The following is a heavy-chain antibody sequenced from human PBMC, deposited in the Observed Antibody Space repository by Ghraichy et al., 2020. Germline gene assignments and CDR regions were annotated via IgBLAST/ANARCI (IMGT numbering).Heavy chain of an antibody. CDR3: ARDAMFMLDA. J-gene: IGHJ5*02. CDR1: GFTFSSHW. CDR2: IKQDGSQR. V-gene: IGHV3-7*01. Sequence: GSLRLSCAASGFTFSSHWMTWVRQAPGKGLEWVANIKQDGSQRLYVDSVKGRFTVSRDNARNSLFLQMDSLRAEDTAIYYCARDAMFMLDAWGQGSLVTVSS. D-gene: IGHD3-16*01.